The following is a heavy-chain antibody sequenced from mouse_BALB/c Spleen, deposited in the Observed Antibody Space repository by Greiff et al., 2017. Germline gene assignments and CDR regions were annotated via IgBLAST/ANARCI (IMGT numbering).Heavy chain of an antibody. CDR2: ISSGGSYT. D-gene: IGHD1-3*01. CDR3: ARGEWSFAY. CDR1: GFTFSSYA. Sequence: EVKVVESGGGLVKPGGSLKLSCAASGFTFSSYAMSWVRQSPEKRLEWVAEISSGGSYTYYPDTVTGRFTISRDNAKNTLYLEMSSLRSEDTAMYYCARGEWSFAYWGQGTLVTVSA. J-gene: IGHJ3*01. V-gene: IGHV5-9-4*01.